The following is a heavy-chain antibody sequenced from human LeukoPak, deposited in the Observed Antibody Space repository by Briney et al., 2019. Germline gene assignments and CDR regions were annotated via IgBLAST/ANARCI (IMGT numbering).Heavy chain of an antibody. Sequence: GGSLRLSCAASGFTFSSYAMSWVRQAPGKGLEWVSAISGSGGSTYYADSVKGRFTISRDNSKNTLYLQMNSLRAEDTAVYYCASCGGDCLIFGYWGQGTLVTVSS. D-gene: IGHD2-21*02. V-gene: IGHV3-23*01. CDR1: GFTFSSYA. CDR3: ASCGGDCLIFGY. J-gene: IGHJ4*02. CDR2: ISGSGGST.